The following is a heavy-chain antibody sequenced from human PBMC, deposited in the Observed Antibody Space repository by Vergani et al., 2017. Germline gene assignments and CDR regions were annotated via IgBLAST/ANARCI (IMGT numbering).Heavy chain of an antibody. D-gene: IGHD2-2*01. CDR2: IHYDGSHE. CDR1: GFSFSSFG. CDR3: ARDRGWATISCYFSGAFDY. Sequence: QVQLVESGGGVVQPGRSLRLSCAASGFSFSSFGFHWVLQAPGKGLEWVAFIHYDGSHEYYIDSVKGRFTISRDNSKNTLILQMNGLRAEDTAVYYCARDRGWATISCYFSGAFDYWGLGTLVSVSS. J-gene: IGHJ4*02. V-gene: IGHV3-33*01.